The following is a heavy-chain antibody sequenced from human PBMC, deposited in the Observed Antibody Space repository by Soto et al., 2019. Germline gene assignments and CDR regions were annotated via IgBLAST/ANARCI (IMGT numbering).Heavy chain of an antibody. CDR3: ARGLYSASYYPFDY. D-gene: IGHD1-26*01. CDR2: IIPIFGTA. CDR1: VRTFSSYA. V-gene: IGHV1-69*12. J-gene: IGHJ4*02. Sequence: QVQLVQSGAEVKKPGSSVKIACKASVRTFSSYAISWVRQAPGKGLEWMGGIIPIFGTANYAQKFQGRVTITADESTSTAYMELSSLRSEDTAVYYCARGLYSASYYPFDYWGQGTLVTVSS.